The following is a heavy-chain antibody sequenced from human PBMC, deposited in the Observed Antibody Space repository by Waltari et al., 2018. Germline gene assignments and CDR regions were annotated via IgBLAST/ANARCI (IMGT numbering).Heavy chain of an antibody. D-gene: IGHD3-10*02. Sequence: EVQLVESGGGLVQPGGSLRLSCAASGFTLSGYWMSWVRQAPGKGLEWVANIKQDGSQKYYVDSVKGRFTISRDNTANSVYLQMNSLRAEDTAVYYCARAIGGDDCMFGGQGTLVIVSS. CDR2: IKQDGSQK. V-gene: IGHV3-7*01. CDR1: GFTLSGYW. J-gene: IGHJ4*02. CDR3: ARAIGGDDCMF.